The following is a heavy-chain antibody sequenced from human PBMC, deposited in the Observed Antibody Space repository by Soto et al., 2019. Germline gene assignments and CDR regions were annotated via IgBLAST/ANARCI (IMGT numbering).Heavy chain of an antibody. J-gene: IGHJ3*02. CDR3: ARPGIAAAGDDAFDI. D-gene: IGHD6-13*01. Sequence: GESLKISCKGSGYSFTSYWISWVRQMPGKGLEWMGRIDPSDSYTNYSPSFQGHVTISADKSISTAYLQWSSLKASDTAMYYCARPGIAAAGDDAFDIWGQGKMVTVSS. CDR2: IDPSDSYT. CDR1: GYSFTSYW. V-gene: IGHV5-10-1*01.